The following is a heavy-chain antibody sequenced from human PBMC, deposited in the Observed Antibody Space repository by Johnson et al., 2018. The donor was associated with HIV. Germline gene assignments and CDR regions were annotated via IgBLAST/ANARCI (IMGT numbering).Heavy chain of an antibody. CDR1: GFTVSSNY. V-gene: IGHV3-66*01. CDR2: IYSGGST. J-gene: IGHJ3*02. CDR3: ARTPSLPGAFDI. Sequence: VQLVESGGGVVQPGRSLRLSCAASGFTVSSNYMSWVRQAPGKGLEWGSVIYSGGSTYYADSVKGRFTISRDNAKNSLYLQMNSLRAEDTAVYYCARTPSLPGAFDIWGQGTMVTVSS.